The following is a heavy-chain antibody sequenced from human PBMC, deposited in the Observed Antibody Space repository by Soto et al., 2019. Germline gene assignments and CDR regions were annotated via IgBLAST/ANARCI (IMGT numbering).Heavy chain of an antibody. J-gene: IGHJ4*02. CDR1: GFTFSSYG. CDR3: ARDLGVGEQYYFDY. D-gene: IGHD3-10*01. CDR2: IWYDGSNK. V-gene: IGHV3-33*01. Sequence: GGSLRLSCAASGFTFSSYGMHWVRQAPGKGLEWVAVIWYDGSNKYYADSVKGRFTISRDNSKNTLYLQMNSLRAEDTAVYYWARDLGVGEQYYFDYWGQGTLVTVSS.